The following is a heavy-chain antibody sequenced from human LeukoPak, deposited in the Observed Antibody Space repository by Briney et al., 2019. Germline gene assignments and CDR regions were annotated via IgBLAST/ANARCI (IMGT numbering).Heavy chain of an antibody. CDR2: IKQDGSQI. CDR3: ARGEQYSSGFDY. Sequence: GGSLRLSCAASGFTFTNYWMNWVRQAPGKGLEWVAHIKQDGSQIYYVDSVRGRFTISRDNAKNSLYLQMNSLRAEDTAVYYCARGEQYSSGFDYWGQGTLVTVSS. J-gene: IGHJ4*02. D-gene: IGHD6-19*01. V-gene: IGHV3-7*01. CDR1: GFTFTNYW.